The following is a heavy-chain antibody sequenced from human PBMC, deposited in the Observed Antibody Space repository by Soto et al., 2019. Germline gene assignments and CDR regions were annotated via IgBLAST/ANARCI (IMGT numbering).Heavy chain of an antibody. J-gene: IGHJ4*02. V-gene: IGHV4-34*01. D-gene: IGHD2-2*01. CDR3: ARGGIVEVPAAMVPSFDY. Sequence: PSETLSLTCAVYGGSFSGYYWSWIRQPPGKGLEWIGEINHSGSTNYNPSLKSRVTISVDTSKNQFSLKLSSVTAADTAVYYCARGGIVEVPAAMVPSFDYWGQGTLVTVSS. CDR2: INHSGST. CDR1: GGSFSGYY.